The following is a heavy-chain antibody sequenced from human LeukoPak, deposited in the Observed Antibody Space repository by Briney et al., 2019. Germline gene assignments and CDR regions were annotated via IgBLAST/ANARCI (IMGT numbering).Heavy chain of an antibody. CDR2: IRYDGSNK. CDR3: AKDQETYYYGSGSYYGAYDY. Sequence: GGSLRLSCAASGFTFSSYGMHWVRQAPARGLVWGAFIRYDGSNKYYADSVKGRFTISRDNSKNTLYLKMNSLRAEDTAVYYCAKDQETYYYGSGSYYGAYDYWGQGTLVTVSS. J-gene: IGHJ4*02. CDR1: GFTFSSYG. V-gene: IGHV3-30*02. D-gene: IGHD3-10*01.